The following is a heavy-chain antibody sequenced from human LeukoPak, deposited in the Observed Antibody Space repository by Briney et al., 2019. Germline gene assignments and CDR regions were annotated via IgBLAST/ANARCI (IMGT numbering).Heavy chain of an antibody. J-gene: IGHJ4*02. CDR3: ARSAGDY. V-gene: IGHV3-21*01. CDR1: GFTFSSYA. Sequence: GGSLRLSCAASGFTFSSYAMNWVRQAPGKGLEWVSSISSSSYIYYADSVKGRFTISRDNAKNSLYLQMNSLRAEDTAVYYCARSAGDYWGQGTLVTVSS. CDR2: ISSSSYI.